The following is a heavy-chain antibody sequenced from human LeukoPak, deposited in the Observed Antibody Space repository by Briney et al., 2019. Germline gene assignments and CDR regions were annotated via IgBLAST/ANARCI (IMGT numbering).Heavy chain of an antibody. J-gene: IGHJ6*03. CDR1: GGSISSYY. V-gene: IGHV4-59*01. CDR3: ASTYYYDSSGYSPYYYYYYMDV. D-gene: IGHD3-22*01. Sequence: SETLSLTCTVSGGSISSYYRSWIRQPPGKGLEWIGYIYYSGSTNYNPSLKSRVTISVDTSKNQFSLKLSSVTAADTAVYYCASTYYYDSSGYSPYYYYYYMDVWGKGTTVTVSS. CDR2: IYYSGST.